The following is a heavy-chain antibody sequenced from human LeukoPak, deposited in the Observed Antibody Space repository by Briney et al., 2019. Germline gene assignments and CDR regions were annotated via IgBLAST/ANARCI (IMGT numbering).Heavy chain of an antibody. CDR3: ARTLYDSSGYYYGYEGF. V-gene: IGHV1-69*05. CDR2: IIPIFGTA. Sequence: SVKVPCKASGGTFSSYAISWVRQAPGQGLEWMGRIIPIFGTANYAQKFQGRVTITTDESTSTAYMELSSLRSEDTAVYYCARTLYDSSGYYYGYEGFWGQGTLVTVSS. CDR1: GGTFSSYA. D-gene: IGHD3-22*01. J-gene: IGHJ4*02.